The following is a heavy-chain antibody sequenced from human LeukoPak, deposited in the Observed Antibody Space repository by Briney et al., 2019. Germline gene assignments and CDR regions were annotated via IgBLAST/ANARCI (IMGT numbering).Heavy chain of an antibody. CDR1: GFTFSSYA. D-gene: IGHD3-9*01. Sequence: GGSLRLSCAASGFTFSSYAMSWVRQAPGKGLEWVSTISGSGGSTYYADSVKGRFTISRDNSKNTLYLQMNSLRAEDTAVYYCAKTVLRYSTGDAFDIWGQGTMVTVSS. J-gene: IGHJ3*02. V-gene: IGHV3-23*01. CDR2: ISGSGGST. CDR3: AKTVLRYSTGDAFDI.